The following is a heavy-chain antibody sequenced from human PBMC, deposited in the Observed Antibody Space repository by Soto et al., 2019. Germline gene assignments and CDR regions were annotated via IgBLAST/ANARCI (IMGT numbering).Heavy chain of an antibody. CDR2: MNPNSGNT. CDR3: AGGGVAVATYYYYYMDV. CDR1: GYTFTSYD. Sequence: ASVKVSCKASGYTFTSYDINWVRQATGQGLEWMGWMNPNSGNTGYAQKFQGRVTMTRNTSISTAYMGLSSLRSEDTAVYYCAGGGVAVATYYYYYMDVWGKGTTVTVSS. V-gene: IGHV1-8*01. D-gene: IGHD6-19*01. J-gene: IGHJ6*03.